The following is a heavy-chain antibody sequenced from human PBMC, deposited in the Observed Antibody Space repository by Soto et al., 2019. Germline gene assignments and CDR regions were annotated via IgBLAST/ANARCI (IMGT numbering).Heavy chain of an antibody. CDR3: AREYSSSSSFDY. CDR1: GGSVSSGSYY. Sequence: SETLSLTCTVSGGSVSSGSYYWSWIRQPPGKGLEWIGYIYYSGSTNYNPSLKSRVTISVDTSKNQFSLKLSSVTAADTAVYYCAREYSSSSSFDYWGQGTLVTVFS. D-gene: IGHD6-6*01. CDR2: IYYSGST. J-gene: IGHJ4*02. V-gene: IGHV4-61*01.